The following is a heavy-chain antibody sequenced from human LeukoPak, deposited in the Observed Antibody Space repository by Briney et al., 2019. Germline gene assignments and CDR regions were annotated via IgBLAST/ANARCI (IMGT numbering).Heavy chain of an antibody. D-gene: IGHD1-26*01. J-gene: IGHJ4*02. CDR2: IYYSGST. Sequence: SDTLSLTCAVSGYSISSSNYWGWIRQPPGKGLEWIGNIYYSGSTYYNPSLKSRVTMSVDTSKNQFFLKLNSVTAADTAVYYCARGRPYSGGYHLDYWGQGTLVTVSA. V-gene: IGHV4-28*03. CDR3: ARGRPYSGGYHLDY. CDR1: GYSISSSNY.